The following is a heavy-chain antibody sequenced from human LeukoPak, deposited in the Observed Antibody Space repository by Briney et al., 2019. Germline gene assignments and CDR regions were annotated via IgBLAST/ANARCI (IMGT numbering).Heavy chain of an antibody. V-gene: IGHV3-21*01. D-gene: IGHD1-26*01. CDR1: GFTFSSYS. CDR3: VPASVGATGY. Sequence: GGSLRLSCAASGFTFSSYSMNWVRQAPGKGLGWVSSISSSSSYIYYADSVKGRFTISRDNAKNSLYLQMNSLRAEDTAVYYFVPASVGATGYWGQGTLVTVSS. J-gene: IGHJ4*02. CDR2: ISSSSSYI.